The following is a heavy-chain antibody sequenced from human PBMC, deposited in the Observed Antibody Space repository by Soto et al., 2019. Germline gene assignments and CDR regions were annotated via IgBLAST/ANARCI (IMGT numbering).Heavy chain of an antibody. V-gene: IGHV3-33*01. J-gene: IGHJ4*02. D-gene: IGHD3-9*01. CDR2: IWYDGSNK. CDR3: ARDYDILTGYPPAFDY. Sequence: GGSLRLSCAASGFTFSSYGMHWVRQAPGKGLEWVAVIWYDGSNKYYADSVKGRFTISRDNSKNTLYLQMNSLRAEDTAVYYCARDYDILTGYPPAFDYWGQGTLVTVS. CDR1: GFTFSSYG.